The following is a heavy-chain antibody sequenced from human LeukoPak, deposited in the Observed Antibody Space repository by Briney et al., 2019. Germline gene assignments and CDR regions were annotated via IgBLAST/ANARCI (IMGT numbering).Heavy chain of an antibody. V-gene: IGHV3-23*01. CDR3: AKDGFVPPPHSRRSGRPYYFDY. CDR2: ISGSGGST. D-gene: IGHD1-26*01. CDR1: GFTFSTYG. Sequence: GGSLRLSCAASGFTFSTYGMSWVRQAPGKGLEWVSAISGSGGSTYYADSVKGRFTISRDNSKNTLYLQMNSLRAEDTAVYYCAKDGFVPPPHSRRSGRPYYFDYWGQGTLVTVSS. J-gene: IGHJ4*02.